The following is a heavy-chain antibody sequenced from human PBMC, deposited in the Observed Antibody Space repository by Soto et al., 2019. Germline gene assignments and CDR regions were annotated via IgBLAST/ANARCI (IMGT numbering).Heavy chain of an antibody. Sequence: SETLSLTCTVSGGSISSGGYYWSWIRQHPGKGLEWIGYIYYSGSTYYNPSLKSRVTISVDTSKNQFSLKLSSVTAADTAVYYCARGMQGVTIFGVVSPNYYYGMDVWGQGTTVTVSS. CDR1: GGSISSGGYY. CDR3: ARGMQGVTIFGVVSPNYYYGMDV. CDR2: IYYSGST. D-gene: IGHD3-3*01. V-gene: IGHV4-31*03. J-gene: IGHJ6*02.